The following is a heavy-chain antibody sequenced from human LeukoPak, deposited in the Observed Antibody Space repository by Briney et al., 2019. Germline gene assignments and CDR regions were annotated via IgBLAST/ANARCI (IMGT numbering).Heavy chain of an antibody. CDR3: AKGDPYYYGSGSHYYYYYGMDV. Sequence: GGSLRLSCAASGFTFDDYAMHWVRQAPGKGLEWVSGISWSSGSIGYADSVKGRFTISRDNAKNSLYLQMNSLRAEDTALYYCAKGDPYYYGSGSHYYYYYGMDVWGQGTTVTVSS. CDR1: GFTFDDYA. CDR2: ISWSSGSI. D-gene: IGHD3-10*01. J-gene: IGHJ6*02. V-gene: IGHV3-9*01.